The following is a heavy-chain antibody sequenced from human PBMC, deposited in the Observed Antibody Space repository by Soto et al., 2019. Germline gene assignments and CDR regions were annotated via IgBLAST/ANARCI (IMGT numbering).Heavy chain of an antibody. J-gene: IGHJ4*02. D-gene: IGHD1-26*01. Sequence: ASVKVSCKASGYTFTSYYMHWVRQAPGQGLEWMGIINPSGGSTSYAQKFQGRVTMTRDTSTSTVYMELSSLRSEDTAVYYCARDSGQRWLQSTDLLDYWGQGTLVTVSA. CDR1: GYTFTSYY. CDR3: ARDSGQRWLQSTDLLDY. V-gene: IGHV1-46*01. CDR2: INPSGGST.